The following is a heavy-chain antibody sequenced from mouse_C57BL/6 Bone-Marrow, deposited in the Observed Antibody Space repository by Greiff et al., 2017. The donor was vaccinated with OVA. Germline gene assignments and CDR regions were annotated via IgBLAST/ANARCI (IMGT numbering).Heavy chain of an antibody. D-gene: IGHD1-1*01. CDR1: GSSFTGYY. Sequence: VHVKQSGPELVKPGASVKISCKASGSSFTGYYMNWVKQSPEKSLEWIGEINPSTGGTTYNQKFKAKATLTVDKSSSTAYMQLKSLTSEDSAVYYCARSSGVGSSYVRGDYWGQGTTLTVSS. J-gene: IGHJ2*01. CDR3: ARSSGVGSSYVRGDY. V-gene: IGHV1-42*01. CDR2: INPSTGGT.